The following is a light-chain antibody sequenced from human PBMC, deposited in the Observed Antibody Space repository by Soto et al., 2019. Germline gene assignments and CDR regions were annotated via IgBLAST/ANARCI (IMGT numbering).Light chain of an antibody. CDR1: SSDVGPYNY. CDR2: EVT. Sequence: QSVLTQPASVSGSPGQSITISCTGTSSDVGPYNYVSWYQHHPGKAPKLLIYEVTKRPSGVSNRFSGSKSGNTASLTISGFQAEDEADYYCSSYTTSSTLVFGGGTKLTVL. V-gene: IGLV2-14*01. J-gene: IGLJ3*02. CDR3: SSYTTSSTLV.